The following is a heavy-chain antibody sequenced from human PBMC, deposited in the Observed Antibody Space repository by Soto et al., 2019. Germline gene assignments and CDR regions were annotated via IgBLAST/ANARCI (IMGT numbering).Heavy chain of an antibody. CDR3: AREGSYYDSSGYYSL. CDR2: IWYDGSNK. CDR1: GFTFSSYG. V-gene: IGHV3-33*01. Sequence: QVQLVESGGGVVQPGRSLRLSCAASGFTFSSYGMHWVRQAPGKGLEWVAVIWYDGSNKYYADSVKGRFTISRDNSKNTLYLQMNSLRAEDTAVYYCAREGSYYDSSGYYSLWGQGTLVTVSS. D-gene: IGHD3-22*01. J-gene: IGHJ4*02.